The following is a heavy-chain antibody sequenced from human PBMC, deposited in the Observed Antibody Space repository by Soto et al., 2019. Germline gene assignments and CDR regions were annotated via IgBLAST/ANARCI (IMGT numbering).Heavy chain of an antibody. J-gene: IGHJ4*02. V-gene: IGHV3-33*01. Sequence: PGGSLRLSRAASGFTFSNYGMHWVRQAPGKGLEWVAVIWYDGSNKYYADSVKGRFTISRDNSKNTLYLQMNSLRAEDTAVYYCATQPKDQGYYYDSSQTYYFDYWGQGTLVTVSS. CDR1: GFTFSNYG. D-gene: IGHD3-22*01. CDR2: IWYDGSNK. CDR3: ATQPKDQGYYYDSSQTYYFDY.